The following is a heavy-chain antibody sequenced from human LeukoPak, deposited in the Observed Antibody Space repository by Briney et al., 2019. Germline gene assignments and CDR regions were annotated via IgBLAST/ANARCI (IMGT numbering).Heavy chain of an antibody. V-gene: IGHV4-38-2*02. CDR2: IYHSGGT. CDR3: ARSPPPRRGVGATPWFDP. D-gene: IGHD1-26*01. J-gene: IGHJ5*02. Sequence: SETLSLTCTVSGYSISSGYYWGWIRQPPGKGLEWIGSIYHSGGTYYNPSLKSRVTISVDTSKNQFSMKLNSVTAAAPAVYYFARSPPPRRGVGATPWFDPWGQGTLVTVSS. CDR1: GYSISSGYY.